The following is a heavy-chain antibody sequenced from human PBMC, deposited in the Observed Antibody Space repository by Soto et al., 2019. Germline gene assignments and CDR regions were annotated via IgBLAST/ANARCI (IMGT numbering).Heavy chain of an antibody. CDR1: GGSSGSGYCC. CDR2: VYYTGST. Sequence: SETLSLSWSVGGGSSGSGYCCWSWIPQPPGRGLEWSGHVYYTGSTNHKSSLKSRVTISVDTSKNQFPLQLSSVPAADTAVYACGSMNILSGHAFDFGGQGRMLTVS. CDR3: GSMNILSGHAFDF. J-gene: IGHJ3*01. V-gene: IGHV4-61*01. D-gene: IGHD3-9*01.